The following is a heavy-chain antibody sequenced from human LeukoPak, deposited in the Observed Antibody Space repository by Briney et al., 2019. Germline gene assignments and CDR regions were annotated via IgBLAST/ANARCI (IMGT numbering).Heavy chain of an antibody. Sequence: SGPTLVKPTQTLTLTCTFSGFSLSTSGVGVGWIRQPPGKALEWLALIYWDDNKRYSPSLKSRLTITKDTSKNQVVLTMTNMDPVDTATYYCAHSLIAVAGMGFDYWGQGTLVTVSS. D-gene: IGHD6-19*01. J-gene: IGHJ4*02. CDR3: AHSLIAVAGMGFDY. CDR1: GFSLSTSGVG. CDR2: IYWDDNK. V-gene: IGHV2-5*02.